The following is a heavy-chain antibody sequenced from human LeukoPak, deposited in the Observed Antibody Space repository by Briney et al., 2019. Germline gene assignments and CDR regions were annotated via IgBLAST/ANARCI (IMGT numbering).Heavy chain of an antibody. CDR1: GGTFSSYA. D-gene: IGHD1-20*01. CDR2: IIRICCTA. V-gene: IGHV1-69*05. J-gene: IGHJ6*03. CDR3: ARGDYNWNYYYYIDV. Sequence: ASVTVSCKASGGTFSSYAISWVRQAPGQGLEGMGGIIRICCTANYAQKCRGRVTITTNESTSTAYMELSSLRAEDTSVYYCARGDYNWNYYYYIDVWGKGTTVTVSS.